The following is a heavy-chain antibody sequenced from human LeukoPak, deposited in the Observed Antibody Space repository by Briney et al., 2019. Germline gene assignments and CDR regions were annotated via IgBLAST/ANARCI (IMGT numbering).Heavy chain of an antibody. D-gene: IGHD3-16*01. CDR2: IRYDESDK. V-gene: IGHV3-30*02. J-gene: IGHJ4*02. CDR3: AKDNPVCDY. CDR1: GFIFSNSG. Sequence: GGSLRLSCAASGFIFSNSGMHWVRQAPGKGLEWVAFIRYDESDKFYADSVKGRFTISRDISKNTLFLHMNSLRVEDTAVYFCAKDNPVCDYWGQGTLVTVSS.